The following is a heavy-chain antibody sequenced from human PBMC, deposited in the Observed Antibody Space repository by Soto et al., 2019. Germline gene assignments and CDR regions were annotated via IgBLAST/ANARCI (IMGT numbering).Heavy chain of an antibody. CDR3: ARGGGYDY. CDR2: IYSSGST. J-gene: IGHJ4*02. Sequence: SETLSLTCIVSGVSISSGDDYWSWIRQPPGKGPEWIGYIYSSGSTYCNPSLRSRATISADTSKNQFSLELTSVTAADTAVYYCARGGGYDYWGQGALVTVSS. V-gene: IGHV4-30-4*01. CDR1: GVSISSGDDY. D-gene: IGHD3-22*01.